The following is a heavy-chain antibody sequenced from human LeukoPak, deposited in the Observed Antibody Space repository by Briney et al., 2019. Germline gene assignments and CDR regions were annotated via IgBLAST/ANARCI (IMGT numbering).Heavy chain of an antibody. J-gene: IGHJ6*02. CDR2: MNPNSGDT. V-gene: IGHV1-8*02. CDR1: GYTFTSYY. D-gene: IGHD3-16*01. CDR3: AKNSLVWGYYYYGMDV. Sequence: ASVKVSCKASGYTFTSYYIHWVRLAAGQGLEWMGWMNPNSGDTGFAQNFQDRVAMTMNTSISTVYMELNNLTFEDTAIYYCAKNSLVWGYYYYGMDVWGQRTTVIVSS.